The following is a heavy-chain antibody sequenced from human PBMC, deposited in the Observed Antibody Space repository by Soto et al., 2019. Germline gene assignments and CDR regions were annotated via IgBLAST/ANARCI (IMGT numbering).Heavy chain of an antibody. V-gene: IGHV4-59*01. CDR3: ARALILTGYYIHDAFDI. Sequence: GKGLEWIGYIYYRGSTNYNPSLKSRVTISVDTSKNQFSLKLRSVTAADTAVYYCARALILTGYYIHDAFDIWGQGTMVTVS. D-gene: IGHD3-9*01. CDR2: IYYRGST. J-gene: IGHJ3*02.